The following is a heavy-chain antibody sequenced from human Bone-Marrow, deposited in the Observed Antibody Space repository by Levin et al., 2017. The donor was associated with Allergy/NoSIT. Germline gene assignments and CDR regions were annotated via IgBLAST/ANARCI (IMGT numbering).Heavy chain of an antibody. CDR2: INHSGTT. V-gene: IGHV4-34*01. Sequence: PSETLSLTCAVYGGSFSGYYWSWIRQPPGKGLEWIGEINHSGTTNYNPSLKSRVTISVDTSKNQFSLNLNSVTAADTAFYYCAREGDSVTHFDHWGQGTLVTVSS. CDR3: AREGDSVTHFDH. J-gene: IGHJ4*02. D-gene: IGHD2-21*02. CDR1: GGSFSGYY.